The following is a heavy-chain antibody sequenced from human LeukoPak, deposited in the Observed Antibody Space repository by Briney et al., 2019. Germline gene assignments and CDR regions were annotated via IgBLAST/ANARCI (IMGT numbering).Heavy chain of an antibody. V-gene: IGHV3-11*01. CDR3: AKEYSGTFSPFPSYFDY. Sequence: GGSLRLSCAASGFIFSDCYMSWIRQAPGKGLEWVSYISSSGIYYADSVKGRFTISRDNAKDSLYLQMNSLRADDTAVYYCAKEYSGTFSPFPSYFDYWGQGTLVTVSS. D-gene: IGHD1-26*01. CDR2: ISSSGI. CDR1: GFIFSDCY. J-gene: IGHJ4*02.